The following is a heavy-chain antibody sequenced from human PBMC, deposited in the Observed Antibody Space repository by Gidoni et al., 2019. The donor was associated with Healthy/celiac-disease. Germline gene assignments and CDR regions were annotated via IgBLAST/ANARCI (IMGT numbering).Heavy chain of an antibody. CDR3: ARDIIHLGELSFGLAFDI. CDR1: GGSISSYY. V-gene: IGHV4-59*01. Sequence: QVQLQESGPGLVKPSETLSRTCTVSGGSISSYYWSWIRQPPGKGLEWIGYIYYSGSTNYNPSLKSRVTISVDTSKNQFSLKLSSVTAADTAVYYCARDIIHLGELSFGLAFDIWGQGTMVTVSS. J-gene: IGHJ3*02. CDR2: IYYSGST. D-gene: IGHD3-16*02.